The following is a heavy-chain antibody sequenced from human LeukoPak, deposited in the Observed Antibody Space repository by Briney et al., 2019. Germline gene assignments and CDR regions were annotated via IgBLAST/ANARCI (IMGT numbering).Heavy chain of an antibody. J-gene: IGHJ4*02. CDR2: ISSSSSYI. V-gene: IGHV3-21*01. D-gene: IGHD3-3*01. CDR3: ARDLGDYDFWSGSLDY. CDR1: GFTFSSYS. Sequence: GGSLRLSCAASGFTFSSYSMNWVRQAPGKGLEWVSAISSSSSYIYYADSVKGRFTISRDNAKNSLYLQMNSLRAEDTAVYYCARDLGDYDFWSGSLDYWGQGTLVTVSS.